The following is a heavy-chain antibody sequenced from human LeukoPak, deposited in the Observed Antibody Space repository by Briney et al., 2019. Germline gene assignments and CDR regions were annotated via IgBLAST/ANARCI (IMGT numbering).Heavy chain of an antibody. Sequence: GGSLRLSCAVSRFTYSTYAMSWVRQAPGQGLEWVSAISANGADKYYADSVKGRFTISRDNSKNTLFLQMTSLRVEDTAVYYCANYRKPQGLDYWGQGTLVTVSS. CDR1: RFTYSTYA. D-gene: IGHD1-14*01. CDR2: ISANGADK. J-gene: IGHJ4*02. V-gene: IGHV3-23*01. CDR3: ANYRKPQGLDY.